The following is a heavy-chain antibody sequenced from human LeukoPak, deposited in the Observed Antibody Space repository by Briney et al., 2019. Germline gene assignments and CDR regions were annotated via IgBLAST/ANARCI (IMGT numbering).Heavy chain of an antibody. CDR3: AKDRDIVVVPAAMGGYYFDY. CDR2: ISGSGGST. J-gene: IGHJ4*02. CDR1: GFTFSSYA. V-gene: IGHV3-23*01. D-gene: IGHD2-2*01. Sequence: GGSLRLSCAASGFTFSSYAMSWVRQAPGKGLEWVSAISGSGGSTYYADSVKGRFTISRDNSKNTLYLQMNSLRAEDTAVYYCAKDRDIVVVPAAMGGYYFDYWGQGTLVTVSS.